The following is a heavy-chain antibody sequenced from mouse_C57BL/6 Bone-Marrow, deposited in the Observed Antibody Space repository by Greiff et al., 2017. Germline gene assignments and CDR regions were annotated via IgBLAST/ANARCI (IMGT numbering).Heavy chain of an antibody. V-gene: IGHV1-54*01. CDR2: INPGSGGT. Sequence: VQLQQSGAELVRPGTSVKVSCKASGYAFTNYLIEWVKQRPGQGLEWIGVINPGSGGTNYNEKFKGKATLTADKSSSNDYMQLSSLTSEDSAVYFCAGSFPGYGNCVWYFDVWGTGTTVTVSS. CDR3: AGSFPGYGNCVWYFDV. D-gene: IGHD2-10*02. CDR1: GYAFTNYL. J-gene: IGHJ1*03.